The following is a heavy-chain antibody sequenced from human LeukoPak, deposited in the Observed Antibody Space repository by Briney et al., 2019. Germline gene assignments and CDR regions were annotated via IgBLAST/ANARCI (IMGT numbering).Heavy chain of an antibody. CDR3: TRLGVTYYDILTGDY. V-gene: IGHV3-15*01. D-gene: IGHD3-9*01. J-gene: IGHJ4*02. CDR2: IKSKTDGGTT. Sequence: GGSLRLSCAASGFTFSSYGMHWVRQAPGKGLEWVGRIKSKTDGGTTDYAAPVKGRFTISRDDSKNTLYLQMNSLKTEDTAVYYCTRLGVTYYDILTGDYWGQGTLVTVSS. CDR1: GFTFSSYG.